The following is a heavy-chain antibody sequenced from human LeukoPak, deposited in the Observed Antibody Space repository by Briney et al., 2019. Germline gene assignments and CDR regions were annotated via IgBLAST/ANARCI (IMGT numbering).Heavy chain of an antibody. CDR2: IRLDGSNK. CDR1: GFTFSSYG. CDR3: ATYRQVLLPFES. V-gene: IGHV3-30*02. D-gene: IGHD2-8*02. Sequence: PGGSLRLSCAASGFTFSSYGMHWVRQAPGKGLEWVAFIRLDGSNKYYADSVRGRFTISRDNSKNTLYLQMNSLRAEDTAIYYCATYRQVLLPFESWGQGTLVTVSS. J-gene: IGHJ4*02.